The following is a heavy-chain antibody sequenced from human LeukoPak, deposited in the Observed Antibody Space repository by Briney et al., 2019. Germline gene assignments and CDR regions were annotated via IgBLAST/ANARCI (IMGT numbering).Heavy chain of an antibody. V-gene: IGHV1-69*05. CDR1: GGTFSSYA. CDR2: IIPIFGTA. CDR3: ARTSAAMVIGWFDP. Sequence: GSXXKVSCKASGGTFSSYAISWVRQAPGQGLEWMGGIIPIFGTANYAQKFQGRVTITTDESTSTAYMELSSLRSEDTAVYYCARTSAAMVIGWFDPWGQGTLVTVSS. D-gene: IGHD5-18*01. J-gene: IGHJ5*02.